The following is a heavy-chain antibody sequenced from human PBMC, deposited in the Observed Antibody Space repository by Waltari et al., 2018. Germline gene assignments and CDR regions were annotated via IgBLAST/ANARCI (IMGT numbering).Heavy chain of an antibody. V-gene: IGHV4-38-2*01. Sequence: QVQLQESGPGLVKPSETLSLTCAVSGYSISSGYYWGWIRQPPGKGLEWIGSIYHSGSTYYNPSLKSRVTISVDTSKNQFSLKLSSVTAADTAVYYCASQQLAIYYYYGMDVWGQGTTVTVSS. J-gene: IGHJ6*02. CDR2: IYHSGST. CDR3: ASQQLAIYYYYGMDV. D-gene: IGHD6-13*01. CDR1: GYSISSGYY.